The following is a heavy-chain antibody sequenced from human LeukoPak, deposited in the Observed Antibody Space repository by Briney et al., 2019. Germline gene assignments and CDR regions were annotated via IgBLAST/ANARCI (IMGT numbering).Heavy chain of an antibody. CDR1: GGSVSGYY. D-gene: IGHD2-15*01. V-gene: IGHV4-34*01. CDR3: ASVVVVVDGSPLKGWFDP. CDR2: INQSGST. Sequence: SETLSLTCAVYGGSVSGYYWSWIRQPPGKGLEWIGEINQSGSTNYNSSLKSRITISVDTSRNQFSLKLSSVTAADTAVYYCASVVVVVDGSPLKGWFDPWGQGTLVTVYS. J-gene: IGHJ5*02.